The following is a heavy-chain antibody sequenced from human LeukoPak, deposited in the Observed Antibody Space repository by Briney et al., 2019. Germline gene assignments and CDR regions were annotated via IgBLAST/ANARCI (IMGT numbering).Heavy chain of an antibody. V-gene: IGHV5-51*01. CDR2: IYPADSDT. Sequence: GESLKISCKDSPYYFINFWIGWVRQMPGKGLEWMGIIYPADSDTRYNPSFQGPVTISADRSASTAYLQWHSLKASDTAIYYCARGINDEYFQSWGQGTLVTVSS. J-gene: IGHJ1*01. CDR3: ARGINDEYFQS. CDR1: PYYFINFW. D-gene: IGHD2/OR15-2a*01.